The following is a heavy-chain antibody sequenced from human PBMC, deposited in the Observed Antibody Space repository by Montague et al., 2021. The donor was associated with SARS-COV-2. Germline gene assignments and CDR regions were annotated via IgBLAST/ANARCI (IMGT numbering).Heavy chain of an antibody. V-gene: IGHV4-38-2*02. CDR1: NYFISSVYY. Sequence: SETLSLTCSVSNYFISSVYYWGWIRQSPGKGLEWIGSISHSGTTNYNPSLNSRVSMSMDTSNNQFSLRLDSVTAADTAVYYCARDRLVDRARRTGAWIGPWGQGTLVTVSA. J-gene: IGHJ5*02. D-gene: IGHD3-10*01. CDR3: ARDRLVDRARRTGAWIGP. CDR2: ISHSGTT.